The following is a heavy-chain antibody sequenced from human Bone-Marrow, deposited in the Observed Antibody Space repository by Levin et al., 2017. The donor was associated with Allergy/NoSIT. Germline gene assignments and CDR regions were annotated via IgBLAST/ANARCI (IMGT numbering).Heavy chain of an antibody. CDR1: GFTFSSYW. CDR2: IKQDGSEK. V-gene: IGHV3-7*03. J-gene: IGHJ4*02. Sequence: SCAASGFTFSSYWMSWVRQAPGKGLEWVANIKQDGSEKYYVDSVKGRFTISRDNAKNSLYLQMNSLRAEDTAVYYCARDSIVSYLGYFDYWGQGTLVTVSS. D-gene: IGHD2-15*01. CDR3: ARDSIVSYLGYFDY.